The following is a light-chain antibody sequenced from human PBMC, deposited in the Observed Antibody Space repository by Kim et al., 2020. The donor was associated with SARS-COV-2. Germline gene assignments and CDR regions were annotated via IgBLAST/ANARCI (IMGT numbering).Light chain of an antibody. V-gene: IGLV3-1*01. CDR2: QDN. J-gene: IGLJ1*01. CDR3: QAWDSSAYV. Sequence: SYELTQPPSVSVSPGQTASITCSGDKLGNKYICWYQQKPGQSPVLVIYQDNKRPSGIPERFSGSNSGNTATLTISGTQAMDEADYYCQAWDSSAYVFGTGTKVT. CDR1: KLGNKY.